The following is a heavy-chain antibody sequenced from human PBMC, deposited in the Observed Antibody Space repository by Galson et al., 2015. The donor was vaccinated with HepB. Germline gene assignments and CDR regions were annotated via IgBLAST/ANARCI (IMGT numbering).Heavy chain of an antibody. Sequence: SVKVSCKASGYTFTTQYIHWVRQAPGQGLEWVGIINPSGGGTAFAQNSQGRVTMTRDTSTSTVYMELSSLRSEDTALYYCARGGGGGPYRLLPSGGNGMDVWGQGTTVTVSS. CDR2: INPSGGGT. D-gene: IGHD3-16*01. CDR1: GYTFTTQY. V-gene: IGHV1-46*01. CDR3: ARGGGGGPYRLLPSGGNGMDV. J-gene: IGHJ6*02.